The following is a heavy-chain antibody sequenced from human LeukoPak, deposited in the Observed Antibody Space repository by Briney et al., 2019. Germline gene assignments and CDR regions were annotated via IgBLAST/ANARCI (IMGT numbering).Heavy chain of an antibody. V-gene: IGHV1-2*02. CDR3: ARNSRTMVRGGVIWFDP. J-gene: IGHJ5*02. Sequence: ASVKVSCKASGYTFTGYYMHWVRQAPGQGLEWMGWINPNSGGTNYAQKFQGRVTMTRDTSISTAYMELSRLRSDDTAVYYCARNSRTMVRGGVIWFDPWGQGTLVTVSS. CDR2: INPNSGGT. CDR1: GYTFTGYY. D-gene: IGHD3-10*01.